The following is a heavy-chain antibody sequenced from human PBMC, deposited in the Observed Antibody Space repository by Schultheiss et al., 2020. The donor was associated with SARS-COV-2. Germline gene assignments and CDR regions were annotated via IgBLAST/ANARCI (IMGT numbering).Heavy chain of an antibody. CDR1: GFTFSSYA. V-gene: IGHV4-59*08. D-gene: IGHD6-13*01. CDR3: ARGSSSWYSGWFDP. Sequence: ESLKISCAASGFTFSSYAMSWVRQAPGKGLEWIGYIYYSGSTNYNPSLKSRVTISVDTSKNQFSLKLSSVTAADTAVYYCARGSSSWYSGWFDPWGQGTLVTVSS. CDR2: IYYSGST. J-gene: IGHJ5*02.